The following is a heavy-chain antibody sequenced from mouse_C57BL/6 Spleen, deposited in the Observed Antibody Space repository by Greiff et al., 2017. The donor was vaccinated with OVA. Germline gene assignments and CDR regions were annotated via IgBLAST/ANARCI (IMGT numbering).Heavy chain of an antibody. CDR1: GFTIKNTY. D-gene: IGHD2-2*01. CDR2: IDPANGNT. J-gene: IGHJ2*01. CDR3: AKVMDTTQSPYYFDY. Sequence: VHVKQSVAELVRPGASVKLSCTASGFTIKNTYMHWVKQRPEQGLEWIGRIDPANGNTKYAPKFQGKATLTADTSSNTAYLQLSSLTSEDTAIYYCAKVMDTTQSPYYFDYWGQGTTLTVSS. V-gene: IGHV14-3*01.